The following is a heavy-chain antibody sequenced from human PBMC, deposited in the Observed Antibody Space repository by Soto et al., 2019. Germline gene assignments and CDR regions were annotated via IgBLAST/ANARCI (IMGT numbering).Heavy chain of an antibody. CDR3: ARDLRFQCHDYADYLGYGMDV. V-gene: IGHV4-59*01. D-gene: IGHD4-17*01. CDR1: GGSISPYY. Sequence: QVQLQESGPGLVKPSETLSLTCTVSGGSISPYYWSWIRQPPGKGLERIGYIYYSGRTSYNPSFNSRVTMSVDTSKNQFSLNLISVTAADTAVYYCARDLRFQCHDYADYLGYGMDVWGQGTTVTVSS. CDR2: IYYSGRT. J-gene: IGHJ6*02.